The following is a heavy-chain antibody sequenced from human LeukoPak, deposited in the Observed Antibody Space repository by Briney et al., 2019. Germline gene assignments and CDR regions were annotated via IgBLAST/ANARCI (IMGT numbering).Heavy chain of an antibody. CDR2: IYSGGST. V-gene: IGHV3-53*01. Sequence: HPGGSLRLSCAASGFTVSSNYMSWVRQATGKGLEWVSVIYSGGSTYYADSVKGRFTISRDNSKNTVYLQMNSLRAEDTAVYYCARDLNYDSAYWGQGTLVTVSS. D-gene: IGHD3-22*01. CDR1: GFTVSSNY. J-gene: IGHJ4*02. CDR3: ARDLNYDSAY.